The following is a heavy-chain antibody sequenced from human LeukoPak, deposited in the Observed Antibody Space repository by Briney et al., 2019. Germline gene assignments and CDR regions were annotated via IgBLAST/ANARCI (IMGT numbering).Heavy chain of an antibody. D-gene: IGHD3-10*01. Sequence: PGGSLRLSCVVSGFTFSSYSMIWVRQAPGKGLQWVANMKKDGRETKYVESVKGRFTISRDNAKNSLYLQMNSLRAEDTAVYYCGRHRSGSGTYFIDYWGQGTLVSVSS. CDR1: GFTFSSYS. V-gene: IGHV3-7*01. CDR2: MKKDGRET. CDR3: GRHRSGSGTYFIDY. J-gene: IGHJ4*02.